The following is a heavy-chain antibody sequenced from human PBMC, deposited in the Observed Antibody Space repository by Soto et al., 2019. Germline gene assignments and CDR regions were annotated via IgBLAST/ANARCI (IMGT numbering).Heavy chain of an antibody. CDR2: ISYDGSNK. CDR1: GFTFSSYG. Sequence: QVQLVESGGGVVQPGRSLGLSCAASGFTFSSYGMHWVRQAPGKGLEWVAVISYDGSNKYYADSVKGRFTISRDNSKNTLYLQMNSLRAEDTAVYYCAKAPGMDVWGQGTTVTVSS. V-gene: IGHV3-30*18. J-gene: IGHJ6*02. CDR3: AKAPGMDV.